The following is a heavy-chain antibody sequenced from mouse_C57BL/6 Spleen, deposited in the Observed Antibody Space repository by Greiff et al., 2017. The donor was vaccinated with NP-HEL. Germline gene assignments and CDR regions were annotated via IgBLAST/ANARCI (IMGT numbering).Heavy chain of an antibody. CDR2: ISDGGSYT. V-gene: IGHV5-4*01. D-gene: IGHD2-5*01. J-gene: IGHJ2*01. CDR1: GFTFSSYA. Sequence: EVKLMESGGGLVKPGGSLKLSCAASGFTFSSYAMSWVRQTPEKRLEWVATISDGGSYTYYPDNVKGRFTISRDNAMNNLYLQMSHLKSEDTAMYYCARDREVSYFDYWGQGTTLTVSS. CDR3: ARDREVSYFDY.